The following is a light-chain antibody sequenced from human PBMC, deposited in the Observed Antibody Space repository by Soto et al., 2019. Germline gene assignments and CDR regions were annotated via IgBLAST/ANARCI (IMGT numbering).Light chain of an antibody. CDR3: ASYTSSRVGV. CDR1: SSDVGSYNR. V-gene: IGLV2-18*02. Sequence: QSALTQPPSVSGSPGQSVTISCTGTSSDVGSYNRVSWYQQPPGTAPKLIIYEVTNRPSGVPVRFSGSESANMASLTISGLQAEDEADYYCASYTSSRVGVFGGGTKLTVL. CDR2: EVT. J-gene: IGLJ3*02.